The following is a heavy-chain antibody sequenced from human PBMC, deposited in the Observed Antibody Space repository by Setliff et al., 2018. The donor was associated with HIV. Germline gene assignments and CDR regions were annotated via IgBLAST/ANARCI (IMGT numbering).Heavy chain of an antibody. CDR1: GGTFSSYA. J-gene: IGHJ4*02. V-gene: IGHV1-69*05. CDR3: ARKYTGGPLDY. Sequence: KVSCKASGGTFSSYAIYWVRQAPGQGLEWMGGTMPISGTPNYAQKLQGRVTMTTDTSTSTACMELRSLRSDDTAMYYCARKYTGGPLDYWGQGTLVTVSS. D-gene: IGHD6-19*01. CDR2: TMPISGTP.